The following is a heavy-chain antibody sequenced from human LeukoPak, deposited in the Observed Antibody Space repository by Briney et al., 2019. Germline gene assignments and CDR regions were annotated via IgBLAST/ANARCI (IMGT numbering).Heavy chain of an antibody. J-gene: IGHJ6*03. CDR1: GFTFSSYS. CDR2: ISSSSSYI. D-gene: IGHD3-10*01. V-gene: IGHV3-21*01. CDR3: ARVRGVRDHGPHYYCYMDV. Sequence: GGSLRLSCAASGFTFSSYSMNWVRQAPEKGLDWVSSISSSSSYIYYADSVKGRFTISRDNAKNSLYLQMNSLRAEDTAVYYCARVRGVRDHGPHYYCYMDVWGKGTTVTVSS.